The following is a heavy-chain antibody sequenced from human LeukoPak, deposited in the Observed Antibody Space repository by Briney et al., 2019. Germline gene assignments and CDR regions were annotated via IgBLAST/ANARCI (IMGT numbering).Heavy chain of an antibody. CDR3: ARIIAGPDYFDS. D-gene: IGHD2-21*01. V-gene: IGHV2-70*11. Sequence: SGPTLVNPTQTLTLTCTFSGFSLSTGKMCVNFIRQPPGKALEWLARIDWDDDEYYSTSLRPRLTISKDTSKNQVVLTMTNMDPVDTATYYCARIIAGPDYFDSWGQGTLVTVSS. CDR2: IDWDDDE. J-gene: IGHJ4*02. CDR1: GFSLSTGKMC.